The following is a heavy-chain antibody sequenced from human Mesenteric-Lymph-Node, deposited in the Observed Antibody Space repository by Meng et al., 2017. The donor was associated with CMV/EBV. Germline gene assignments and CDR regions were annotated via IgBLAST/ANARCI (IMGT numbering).Heavy chain of an antibody. Sequence: MVSRKASGYTFTTYGISWVRQAPGQGLEWMGWISTYNGNTNYAQKLQGRVTMTRDTSTSTVYMELSSLRSEDTAVYYCARGGDDISYWGQGTLVTVSS. J-gene: IGHJ4*02. CDR1: GYTFTTYG. D-gene: IGHD3-9*01. CDR2: ISTYNGNT. V-gene: IGHV1-18*01. CDR3: ARGGDDISY.